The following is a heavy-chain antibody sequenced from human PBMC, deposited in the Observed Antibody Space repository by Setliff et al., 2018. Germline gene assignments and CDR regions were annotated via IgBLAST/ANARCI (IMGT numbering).Heavy chain of an antibody. J-gene: IGHJ4*02. Sequence: ASVKVSCKASGYTFTSYGISWVRQAPGQGLEWMGWISAYNGNTNYAQKLQGRVTMTTDTSTSTAYMELRSLRAEDTAVYYCAKRGPYCSGGTCHYYFDYWGQGTLVTVSS. D-gene: IGHD2-15*01. V-gene: IGHV1-18*01. CDR3: AKRGPYCSGGTCHYYFDY. CDR1: GYTFTSYG. CDR2: ISAYNGNT.